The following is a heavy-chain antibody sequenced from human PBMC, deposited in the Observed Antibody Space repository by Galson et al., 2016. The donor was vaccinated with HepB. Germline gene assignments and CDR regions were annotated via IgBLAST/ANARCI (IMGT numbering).Heavy chain of an antibody. D-gene: IGHD3-9*01. Sequence: QSGAEVKKPGESLKISCKGSGYSFTNYWIAWVRQMPGKGLEWMGIISPDDSDTKYSPSFQGQVTISADKSVSTAYLQWSSLKASDTAMYYCTRLDDIRNFDYWGQGTLVTVSS. CDR3: TRLDDIRNFDY. CDR1: GYSFTNYW. J-gene: IGHJ4*02. V-gene: IGHV5-51*01. CDR2: ISPDDSDT.